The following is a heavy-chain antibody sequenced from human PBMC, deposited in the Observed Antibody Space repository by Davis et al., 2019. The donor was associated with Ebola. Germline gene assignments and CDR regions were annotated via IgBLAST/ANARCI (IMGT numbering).Heavy chain of an antibody. Sequence: GESLKISCAASGFTFSSYSMNWVRQAPGKGLEWVSSISSSSSYIYYADSVKGRFTISRDNAKNSLYLQMNSLRAEDTAVYYCTFGLSVDYWGQGTLVTVSS. J-gene: IGHJ4*02. V-gene: IGHV3-21*01. CDR3: TFGLSVDY. CDR2: ISSSSSYI. D-gene: IGHD3-10*01. CDR1: GFTFSSYS.